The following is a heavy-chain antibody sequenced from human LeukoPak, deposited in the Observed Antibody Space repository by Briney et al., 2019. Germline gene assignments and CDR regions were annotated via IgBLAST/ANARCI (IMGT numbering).Heavy chain of an antibody. CDR2: ISGSGGST. Sequence: GRSLRLSCAASGFTFSSFAMHWVRQAPGKGLEWVSAISGSGGSTYYADSVKGRFTISRDNSKNTLYPQMNSLRAEDTAVYYCAKTGTPWYYFDYWGQGTLVTVSS. D-gene: IGHD6-13*01. V-gene: IGHV3-23*01. CDR3: AKTGTPWYYFDY. CDR1: GFTFSSFA. J-gene: IGHJ4*02.